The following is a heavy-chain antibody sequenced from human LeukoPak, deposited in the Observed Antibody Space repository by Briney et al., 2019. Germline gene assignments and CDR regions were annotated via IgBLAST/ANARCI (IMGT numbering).Heavy chain of an antibody. CDR3: ARVTPRGSFDY. J-gene: IGHJ4*02. D-gene: IGHD1-26*01. CDR1: GFTFSSYE. V-gene: IGHV3-48*03. Sequence: GGSLRLSCAAPGFTFSSYEMNWVRQAPGKGLEWVSYISSSGSTIYYADSVKGRFTISRGNAKNSLYLQMNSLRAEDTAVYYCARVTPRGSFDYWGQGTLVTVSS. CDR2: ISSSGSTI.